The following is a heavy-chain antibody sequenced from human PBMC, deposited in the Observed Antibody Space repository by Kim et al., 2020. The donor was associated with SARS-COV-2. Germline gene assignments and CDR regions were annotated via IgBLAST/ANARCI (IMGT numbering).Heavy chain of an antibody. CDR3: ARVGFGTAGSAFDI. Sequence: GGSLRLSCAASGFTFSDHYMDWVRQAPGKGLEWVGRTRNKANSYTTEYAASVKGRFTISRDDSKNSLYLQMNSLKTEDTAVYYCARVGFGTAGSAFDIWGQGTMVTVSS. D-gene: IGHD3-10*01. CDR1: GFTFSDHY. V-gene: IGHV3-72*01. J-gene: IGHJ3*02. CDR2: TRNKANSYTT.